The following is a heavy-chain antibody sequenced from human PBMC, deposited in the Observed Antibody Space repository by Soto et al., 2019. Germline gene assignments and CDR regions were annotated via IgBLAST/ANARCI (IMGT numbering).Heavy chain of an antibody. CDR3: ATALGCRSTSCTLDY. J-gene: IGHJ4*02. CDR1: GGTFGSYA. CDR2: IIPVSGAA. D-gene: IGHD2-2*01. V-gene: IGHV1-69*01. Sequence: QVQLVQSGAEVKKPGSSGKVSCKAFGGTFGSYAFSWVRQAPGQGLEGMGGIIPVSGAAHYAQKFQGRVTITADESTSTAYMELSSLSSQDTAVYYCATALGCRSTSCTLDYWGQGTRVIVSS.